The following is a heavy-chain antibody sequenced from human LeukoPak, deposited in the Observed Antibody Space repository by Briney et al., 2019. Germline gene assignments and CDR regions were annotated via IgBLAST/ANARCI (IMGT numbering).Heavy chain of an antibody. Sequence: GASVKVSCKASGCTFTSYGISWVRQAPGQGLEWMGWISAYNGNTNYAQKLQGRVTMTTDTSTSTAYMELRSLRSDDTAVYYCARSATYYYDSSGYYLVHWGQGTLVTVSS. CDR1: GCTFTSYG. CDR2: ISAYNGNT. V-gene: IGHV1-18*01. D-gene: IGHD3-22*01. J-gene: IGHJ4*02. CDR3: ARSATYYYDSSGYYLVH.